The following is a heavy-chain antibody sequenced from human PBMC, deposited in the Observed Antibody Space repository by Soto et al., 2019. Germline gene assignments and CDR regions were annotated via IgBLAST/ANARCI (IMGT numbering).Heavy chain of an antibody. V-gene: IGHV4-34*01. CDR2: INHSGST. Sequence: SETLSLTCAVYGGSFSGYYWSWIRQPPGKGLEWIGEINHSGSTNYNPSLKSQVTISVDTSKNQFSLKLSSVTAADTAVYYCARGNLRKGCTNGVCPTEYYYMDVWGKGTTVTVSS. CDR3: ARGNLRKGCTNGVCPTEYYYMDV. J-gene: IGHJ6*03. CDR1: GGSFSGYY. D-gene: IGHD2-8*01.